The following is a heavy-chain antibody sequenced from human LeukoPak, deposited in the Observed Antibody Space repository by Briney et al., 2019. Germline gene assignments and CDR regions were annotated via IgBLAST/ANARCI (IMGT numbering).Heavy chain of an antibody. CDR3: ARGRRDCSGDCYVAFDI. Sequence: PGGSLRLSCAASGFTFSSYGMNWVRQAPGKGLEWVSSISSSSSYIYYADSVKGRFTISRDNAKNSLYLQMNSLRAEDTAVYYCARGRRDCSGDCYVAFDIWGQGTMVTVSS. CDR2: ISSSSSYI. D-gene: IGHD2-21*02. J-gene: IGHJ3*02. V-gene: IGHV3-21*01. CDR1: GFTFSSYG.